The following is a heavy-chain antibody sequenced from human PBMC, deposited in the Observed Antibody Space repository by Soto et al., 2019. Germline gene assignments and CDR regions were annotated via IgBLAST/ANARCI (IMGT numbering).Heavy chain of an antibody. J-gene: IGHJ4*02. D-gene: IGHD5-18*01. V-gene: IGHV1-18*01. CDR3: ARDLAGYSYGHFDY. CDR1: GYTFTSYG. Sequence: ASVRVSCKASGYTFTSYGISWVRQAPGQGLEWMGWISAYNGNTNYAQKLQGRVTMTTDTSTSTAYMELRSLRSDDTAVYYCARDLAGYSYGHFDYWGQGTLVTVS. CDR2: ISAYNGNT.